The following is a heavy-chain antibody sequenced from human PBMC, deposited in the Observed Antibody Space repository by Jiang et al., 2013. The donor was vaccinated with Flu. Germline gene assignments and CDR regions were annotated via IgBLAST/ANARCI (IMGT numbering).Heavy chain of an antibody. CDR1: GFSLSNARMG. J-gene: IGHJ4*02. Sequence: KPTQTLTLTCTVSGFSLSNARMGVSWIRQPPGKALEWLAQIFSIDEESYSTSLKTRLTISKDTSKSQVVLTMTNMDPVDTATYYCARIPSLPYSTTWSGHFDFWAREPWSPSPQ. CDR3: ARIPSLPYSTTWSGHFDF. D-gene: IGHD6-13*01. V-gene: IGHV2-26*01. CDR2: IFSIDEE.